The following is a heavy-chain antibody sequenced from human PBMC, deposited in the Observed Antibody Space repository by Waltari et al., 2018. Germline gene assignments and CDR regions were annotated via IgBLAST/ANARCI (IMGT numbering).Heavy chain of an antibody. J-gene: IGHJ4*02. CDR2: ISWNSGSI. V-gene: IGHV3-9*01. CDR1: GFPFDDYA. CDR3: AKVRIPARLLSVVVTDLEFEY. D-gene: IGHD6-6*01. Sequence: EVQLVESGGGLVQPGRSLRLSCAASGFPFDDYAMHWVRQAPGKGLEWVSGISWNSGSIGYADSVKGRFIISRDNAKNSLYLQMNSLRAEDTALYYCAKVRIPARLLSVVVTDLEFEYWGQGTLVTVSS.